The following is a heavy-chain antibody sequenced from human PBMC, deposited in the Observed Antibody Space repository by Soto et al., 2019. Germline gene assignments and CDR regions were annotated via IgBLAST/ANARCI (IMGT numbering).Heavy chain of an antibody. CDR3: AKDPQWLAPGGWFDP. J-gene: IGHJ5*02. D-gene: IGHD6-19*01. V-gene: IGHV3-30*18. CDR1: GLTVSDNY. Sequence: GGSLRLSCAPSGLTVSDNYMGWVRQAPGKGLEWVAGTSYDGSNEYYADSVKGRFTISRDNSKNTLYLQMNSLRPEDTAVYFCAKDPQWLAPGGWFDPWGQGTLVTAPQ. CDR2: TSYDGSNE.